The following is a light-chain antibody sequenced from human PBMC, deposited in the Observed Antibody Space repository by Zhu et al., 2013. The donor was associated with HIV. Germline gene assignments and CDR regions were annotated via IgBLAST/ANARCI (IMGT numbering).Light chain of an antibody. V-gene: IGLV2-14*03. CDR3: SSYTSSNTLYMI. Sequence: QSALTQPASVSGSPGQSITISCTGTSSDVGGYDFVSWYQQHPGKAPKLLIYDVTNRPSGVSTRFSGTKSVNMASLTISGLQADDEADYYCSSYTSSNTLYMIFGGGTKLTVL. CDR2: DVT. J-gene: IGLJ2*01. CDR1: SSDVGGYDF.